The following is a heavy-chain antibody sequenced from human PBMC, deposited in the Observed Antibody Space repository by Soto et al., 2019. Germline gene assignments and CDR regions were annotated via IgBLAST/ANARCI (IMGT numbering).Heavy chain of an antibody. Sequence: GGSLRLSCAASGFTFSASAMHWVRQAPGKGLEWVAVISYDGSNKYYADFVKGRFTISRDNSYNTLYLQMNSLRAEDTALYYCAKDISSYSGSYTYYFDYWGQGTRVTVSS. CDR3: AKDISSYSGSYTYYFDY. J-gene: IGHJ4*02. V-gene: IGHV3-30*18. CDR1: GFTFSASA. D-gene: IGHD1-26*01. CDR2: ISYDGSNK.